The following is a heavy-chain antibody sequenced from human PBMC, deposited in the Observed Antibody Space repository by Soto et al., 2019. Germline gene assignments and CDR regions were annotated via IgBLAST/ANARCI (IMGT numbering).Heavy chain of an antibody. CDR2: INAGNDNT. CDR1: GYIFTRYA. CDR3: ARVELSYYYYYGMDV. D-gene: IGHD1-7*01. Sequence: QVPLVQSGAEVKKPGASVKVSCKASGYIFTRYAIHWVRQAPGQRLEWMGWINAGNDNTKYSEKFQGRVTFTRDTSASTAYMDLSTLRSEDTAVYYCARVELSYYYYYGMDVWGQGTTVTVSS. J-gene: IGHJ6*02. V-gene: IGHV1-3*01.